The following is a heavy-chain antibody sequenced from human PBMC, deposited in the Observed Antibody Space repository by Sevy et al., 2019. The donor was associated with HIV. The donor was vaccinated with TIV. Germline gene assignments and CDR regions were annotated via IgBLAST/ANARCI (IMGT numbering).Heavy chain of an antibody. J-gene: IGHJ4*02. V-gene: IGHV4-39*01. CDR3: ARLGRGEILYYLDQ. CDR2: IDYSGST. D-gene: IGHD3-10*01. Sequence: SETLSLPCTVSGGSISSTSYYWGWIRQPPGKGLEWIGNIDYSGSTSYNPPLKSRVTISVDTSKNQFSLKLRSVTAADTAVYYCARLGRGEILYYLDQWGQGTLVTVSS. CDR1: GGSISSTSYY.